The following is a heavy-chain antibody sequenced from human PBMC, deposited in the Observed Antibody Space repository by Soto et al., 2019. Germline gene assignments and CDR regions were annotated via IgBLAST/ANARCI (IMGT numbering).Heavy chain of an antibody. CDR3: ARVVVSSTYYPFDY. CDR2: IHYSGST. CDR1: GGSISSADYY. J-gene: IGHJ4*02. V-gene: IGHV4-30-4*01. Sequence: PSETLSLTCTVSGGSISSADYYWSWIRQPPGKGLEWIGYIHYSGSTYYNPSLKSRLIISVDTSKNQFSLKLSSVTAADTAVHYCARVVVSSTYYPFDYWGQGTLVTVSS. D-gene: IGHD3-22*01.